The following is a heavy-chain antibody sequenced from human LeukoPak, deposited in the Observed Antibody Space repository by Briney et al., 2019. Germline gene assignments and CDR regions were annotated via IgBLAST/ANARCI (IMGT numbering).Heavy chain of an antibody. CDR3: ARTFDY. CDR2: IYTSGTT. Sequence: SQTLSLTCTVSGGSISSGSYYWSWIRQPAGKGLEWIGHIYTSGTTNYNPSLKSRVTISVDTSKNQFSLKMSSVTAADTAVYYCARTFDYWGQGTLATVSS. J-gene: IGHJ4*02. V-gene: IGHV4-61*09. CDR1: GGSISSGSYY.